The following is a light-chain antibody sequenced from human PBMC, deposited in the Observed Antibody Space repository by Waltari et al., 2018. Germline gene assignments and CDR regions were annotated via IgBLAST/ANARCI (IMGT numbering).Light chain of an antibody. CDR1: SSNIGNDY. CDR3: GTWDTSLSALI. Sequence: QSVLTQPPSVSAAPGQKVTISCSGSSSNIGNDYVSWNQQLPGTAPKLFIYENNQRPSGIPDRFSGSKSGTSATLGITGLQTGDEADYYCGTWDTSLSALIFGGGTKLTVL. V-gene: IGLV1-51*02. CDR2: ENN. J-gene: IGLJ2*01.